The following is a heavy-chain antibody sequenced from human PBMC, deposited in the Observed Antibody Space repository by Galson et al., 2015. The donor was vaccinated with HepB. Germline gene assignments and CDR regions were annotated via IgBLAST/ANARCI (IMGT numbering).Heavy chain of an antibody. D-gene: IGHD3-10*01. J-gene: IGHJ4*02. Sequence: SLRLSCAVSEVSEFPFNKAWMSWVRQAPGKGLEWVGRIRSNNDGGTTVYAAPVKDRFTISRDDSKNMLYLQMNSLKTEDTAVYYCATLTMLIQHRDYWGQGTLVTVSS. CDR3: ATLTMLIQHRDY. CDR1: EVSEFPFNKAW. CDR2: IRSNNDGGTT. V-gene: IGHV3-15*01.